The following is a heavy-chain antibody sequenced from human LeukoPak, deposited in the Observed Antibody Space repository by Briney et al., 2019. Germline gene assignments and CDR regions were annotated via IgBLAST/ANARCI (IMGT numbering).Heavy chain of an antibody. CDR3: ARAARYCSSTSSPYYMDV. CDR2: IKQDGSEK. Sequence: GGSLRLSCAASGFTFSSYWMSWVRQAPGKGLEWVANIKQDGSEKYYVDSVKGRFTISRDNAKNSLYLQMSSLRAEDTAVYYCARAARYCSSTSSPYYMDVWGKGTTVTVS. V-gene: IGHV3-7*01. CDR1: GFTFSSYW. J-gene: IGHJ6*03. D-gene: IGHD2-2*01.